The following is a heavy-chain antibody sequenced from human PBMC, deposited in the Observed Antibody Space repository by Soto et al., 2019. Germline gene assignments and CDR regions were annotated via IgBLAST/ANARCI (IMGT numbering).Heavy chain of an antibody. V-gene: IGHV3-23*01. D-gene: IGHD3-3*01. CDR1: GFTFSSYA. CDR2: ISGSGGST. CDR3: AKDKGYYDFWSGYYAKGYWYFDL. Sequence: EVLLLESGGGLVQPGGSLRLSCAASGFTFSSYAMSWVRQAPGKGLEWVSAISGSGGSTYYADSVKGRFTISRDNSKNTLYLQMNSLRAEDTAVYYCAKDKGYYDFWSGYYAKGYWYFDLWGRGTLVTVSS. J-gene: IGHJ2*01.